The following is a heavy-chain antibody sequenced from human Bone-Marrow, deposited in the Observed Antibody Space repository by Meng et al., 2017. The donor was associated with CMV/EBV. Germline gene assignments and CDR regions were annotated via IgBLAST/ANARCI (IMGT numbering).Heavy chain of an antibody. CDR2: INHSGST. J-gene: IGHJ5*02. Sequence: SETLSLTCAVYGGSFSGYYWSWIRQPPGKGLEWIGEINHSGSTNYNPSLKSRVTISVDTSKNQFSLKLSSVTAADTAVYYCARGTVNIPVVVPAAGSHWFDPWGQGTLVTVSS. D-gene: IGHD2-2*01. CDR3: ARGTVNIPVVVPAAGSHWFDP. V-gene: IGHV4-34*01. CDR1: GGSFSGYY.